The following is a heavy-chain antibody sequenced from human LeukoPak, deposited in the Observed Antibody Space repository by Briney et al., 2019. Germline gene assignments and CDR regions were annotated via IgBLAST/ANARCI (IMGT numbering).Heavy chain of an antibody. V-gene: IGHV4-31*03. Sequence: SQTLSLTCTVSGGSISSGGYYWSWIRQHPGKGLEWIGYIYYSGSTYYNPSLKSRVTISVDTSKNQFSLKLSSVTAADTAVYYCARAYSNSWANSYYFDYWGQGTLVTVSS. J-gene: IGHJ4*02. CDR1: GGSISSGGYY. CDR2: IYYSGST. D-gene: IGHD6-13*01. CDR3: ARAYSNSWANSYYFDY.